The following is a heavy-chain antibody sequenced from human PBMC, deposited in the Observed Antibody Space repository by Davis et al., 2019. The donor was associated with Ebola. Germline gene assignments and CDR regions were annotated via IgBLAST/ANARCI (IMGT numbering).Heavy chain of an antibody. CDR3: ARASGITMVRGVFYWFDP. Sequence: AASVKVSCKASGGTFSTYAISWVRQAPGQGLEWMGWINTNTGNPTYAQGFTGRFVFSLDTSVSTAYLQISSLKAEDTAVYYCARASGITMVRGVFYWFDPWGQGTLVTVSS. V-gene: IGHV7-4-1*02. D-gene: IGHD3-10*01. CDR2: INTNTGNP. J-gene: IGHJ5*02. CDR1: GGTFSTYA.